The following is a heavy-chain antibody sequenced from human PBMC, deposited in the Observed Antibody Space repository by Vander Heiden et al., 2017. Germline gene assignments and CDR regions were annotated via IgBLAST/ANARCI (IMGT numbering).Heavy chain of an antibody. D-gene: IGHD4-17*01. CDR2: IWYDGSNK. V-gene: IGHV3-33*08. J-gene: IGHJ4*02. Sequence: QVQLVESGGGVVQPGRSLRLPCAASGFIFSSYGIHWVRQAPGKGLEWVAVIWYDGSNKYYADSVKGRFTISRDNSKNTLYLQMNSLRAEDTAVYYCARDNPQTTAFDYWGQGTLVTVSS. CDR1: GFIFSSYG. CDR3: ARDNPQTTAFDY.